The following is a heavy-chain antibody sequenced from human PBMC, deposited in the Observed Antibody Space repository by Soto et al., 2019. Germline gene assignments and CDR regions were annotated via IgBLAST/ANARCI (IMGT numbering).Heavy chain of an antibody. V-gene: IGHV4-30-2*01. CDR1: GGSISSGGYY. Sequence: PSETLSLTCSVSGGSISSGGYYCNCIRQPPGKGLEWIGYIYHSGSTYYNPPLKSRVTISVDRSKNQFSLKLSSVTAADTAVYYCARGMTTVTTFDYWGQGTLVTVSS. CDR3: ARGMTTVTTFDY. D-gene: IGHD4-17*01. CDR2: IYHSGST. J-gene: IGHJ4*02.